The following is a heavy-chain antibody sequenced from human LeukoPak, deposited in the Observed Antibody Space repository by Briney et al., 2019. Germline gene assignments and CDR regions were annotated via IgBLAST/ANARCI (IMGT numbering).Heavy chain of an antibody. CDR1: GFTFSRYS. J-gene: IGHJ4*02. D-gene: IGHD2-2*01. Sequence: GGSLRLSCAASGFTFSRYSMNWVRQAPGKGLEWVSSISSSSSFIYYADSVKGRFTISRDNAKNSLYLQMNSLRAEDTAVYYCARDPPLGSCSTISCPHLDYWGQGTLVTVSS. CDR2: ISSSSSFI. CDR3: ARDPPLGSCSTISCPHLDY. V-gene: IGHV3-21*01.